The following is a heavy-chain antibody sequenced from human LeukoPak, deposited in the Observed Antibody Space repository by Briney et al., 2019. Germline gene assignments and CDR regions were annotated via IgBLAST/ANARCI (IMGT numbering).Heavy chain of an antibody. CDR3: ARGSPVAAAGTAYFHH. CDR1: GYTFTDYY. Sequence: ASVKVSCKASGYTFTDYYMHWVRQAPGQGLEWMGWINPKSGDTKYAQESQGWVTMTRDTSISTAYIELSRSRSDGTAMYYCARGSPVAAAGTAYFHHWGQGTLVTVSS. CDR2: INPKSGDT. V-gene: IGHV1-2*04. J-gene: IGHJ1*01. D-gene: IGHD6-13*01.